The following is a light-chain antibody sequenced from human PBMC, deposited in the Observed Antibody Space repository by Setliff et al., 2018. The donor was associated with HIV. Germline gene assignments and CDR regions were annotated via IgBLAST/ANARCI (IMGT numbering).Light chain of an antibody. Sequence: QSVLTQPASVSGSPGQSITISCTGTSSDVGAYNYVSWYQQHPGKAPKLMIYEVSNRPSGVSDRFSGSKSGNTASLTISGLQAEDEAGYYCCSYTRSSTLVFGGGTKGTVL. CDR1: SSDVGAYNY. CDR2: EVS. CDR3: CSYTRSSTLV. V-gene: IGLV2-14*01. J-gene: IGLJ2*01.